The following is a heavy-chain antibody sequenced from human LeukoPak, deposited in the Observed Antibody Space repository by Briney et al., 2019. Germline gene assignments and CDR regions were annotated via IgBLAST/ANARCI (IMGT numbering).Heavy chain of an antibody. Sequence: GGSLRLSCAASGFTFDDYAMHWVRQAPGKGLEWVSGISWDSGSVDSADSVKGRFTISRDNARNSLYLQMNSLRAEDTALYYCAKGNSYDSSGPPFDYWGQGTLVTVSS. J-gene: IGHJ4*02. D-gene: IGHD3-22*01. CDR1: GFTFDDYA. V-gene: IGHV3-9*01. CDR2: ISWDSGSV. CDR3: AKGNSYDSSGPPFDY.